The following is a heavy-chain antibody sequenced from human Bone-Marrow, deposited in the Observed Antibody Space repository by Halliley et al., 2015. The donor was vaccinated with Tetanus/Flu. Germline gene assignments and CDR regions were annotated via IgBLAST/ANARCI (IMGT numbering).Heavy chain of an antibody. CDR3: AKNGRPGWN. D-gene: IGHD2-15*01. CDR2: IWYDGNSK. V-gene: IGHV3-33*06. Sequence: KGLEGVAAIWYDGNSKYYADSMKGRFTISRDNSKNTVELQMNSLRAEDTAVYYCAKNGRPGWNWGQGTLVTVSS. J-gene: IGHJ1*01.